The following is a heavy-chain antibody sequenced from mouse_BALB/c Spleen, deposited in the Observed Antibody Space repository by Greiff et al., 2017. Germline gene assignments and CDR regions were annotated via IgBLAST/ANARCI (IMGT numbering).Heavy chain of an antibody. CDR2: IWGDGST. CDR3: ARGIYYFDY. CDR1: GFSFTGYG. V-gene: IGHV2-6-7*01. Sequence: VHLVESGPGLVAPSQSLSITCTVSGFSFTGYGVNWVRQPPGKGLEWLGMIWGDGSTDYNSALKSRLSISKDNSKSQVFLKMNSLQTDDTARYYCARGIYYFDYWGQGTTLTVSS. J-gene: IGHJ2*01.